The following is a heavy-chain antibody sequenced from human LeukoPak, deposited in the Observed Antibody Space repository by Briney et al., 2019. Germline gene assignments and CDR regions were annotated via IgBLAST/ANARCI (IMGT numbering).Heavy chain of an antibody. CDR1: GYTFTSYD. CDR2: MNPNSGNT. V-gene: IGHV1-8*01. J-gene: IGHJ3*02. D-gene: IGHD3-16*02. CDR3: ARAFGDYIWGSYRIDAFDI. Sequence: GASVKVSCKASGYTFTSYDINWVRQAPGQGLEWMGWMNPNSGNTGYAQKFQGRVTMTRSTSISTAYMELSSLRSEDTAVYYCARAFGDYIWGSYRIDAFDIWGQGTMVTVSS.